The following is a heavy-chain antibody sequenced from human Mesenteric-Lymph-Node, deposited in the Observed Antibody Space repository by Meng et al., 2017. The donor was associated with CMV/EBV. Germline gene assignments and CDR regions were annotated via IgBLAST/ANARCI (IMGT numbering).Heavy chain of an antibody. J-gene: IGHJ5*02. CDR1: GYTFTTYN. CDR3: ARGRGFWSGHMADWFDP. CDR2: VNPNSNNT. D-gene: IGHD3-3*01. V-gene: IGHV1-8*02. Sequence: ASVKVSCKASGYTFTTYNITWVRQATRQGLEWMGRVNPNSNNTGYTQKFQGRVTMTRNASISTAYMELSSLRSEDTAVYYCARGRGFWSGHMADWFDPWGQGTLVTVSS.